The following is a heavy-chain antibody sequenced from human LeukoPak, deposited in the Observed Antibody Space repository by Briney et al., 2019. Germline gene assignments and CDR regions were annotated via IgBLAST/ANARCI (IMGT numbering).Heavy chain of an antibody. D-gene: IGHD6-6*01. J-gene: IGHJ4*02. Sequence: SQTLSLTCTVSGGSISSGSYYWSWIRQPAGKGLEWIGRIYTSGSTNYNPSLKSRVTISVDTSKNQFSLKLSSVTAADTAVYYCARARSSSNLFDYWGQGTLVTVSS. V-gene: IGHV4-61*02. CDR2: IYTSGST. CDR1: GGSISSGSYY. CDR3: ARARSSSNLFDY.